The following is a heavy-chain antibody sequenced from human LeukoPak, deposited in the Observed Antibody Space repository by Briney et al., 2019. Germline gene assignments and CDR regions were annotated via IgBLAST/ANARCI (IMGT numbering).Heavy chain of an antibody. CDR3: ARAPPEEVVCDY. CDR2: INPSGGST. D-gene: IGHD2-15*01. J-gene: IGHJ4*02. V-gene: IGHV1-46*01. Sequence: ASVKVSCEASGYTFTSYYMHWVRQAPGQGLEWMGIINPSGGSTSYAQKFQGRVTMTRDTSTSTVYMELSSLRSEDTAVYYCARAPPEEVVCDYWGQGTLVTVSS. CDR1: GYTFTSYY.